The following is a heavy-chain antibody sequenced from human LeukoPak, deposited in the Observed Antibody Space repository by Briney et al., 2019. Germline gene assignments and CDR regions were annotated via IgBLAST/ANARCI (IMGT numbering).Heavy chain of an antibody. D-gene: IGHD2-2*01. CDR1: GGSISSGGYY. V-gene: IGHV4-31*03. Sequence: PSQTLSLTCTVSGGSISSGGYYWSWIRQHPGKGLEWIGYIYYSGSTYYNPSLKSRVTISVDTSKNQFSLKLSSVTAADTAVYYCARGYGSWKYQLPQERGDAFDIWSQGTMVTVSS. CDR3: ARGYGSWKYQLPQERGDAFDI. J-gene: IGHJ3*02. CDR2: IYYSGST.